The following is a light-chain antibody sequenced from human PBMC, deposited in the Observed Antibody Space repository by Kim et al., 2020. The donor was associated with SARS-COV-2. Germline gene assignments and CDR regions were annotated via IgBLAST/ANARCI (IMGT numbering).Light chain of an antibody. Sequence: ASVGDRVTITCRASQSITTYLNWYQQRPGKAPKLLIYAASSLQSGVPSRFSGSGSGTDFTLTIISLQPEDFATYYCQQSYITPYTFGQGTKLEI. CDR3: QQSYITPYT. CDR1: QSITTY. CDR2: AAS. J-gene: IGKJ2*01. V-gene: IGKV1-39*01.